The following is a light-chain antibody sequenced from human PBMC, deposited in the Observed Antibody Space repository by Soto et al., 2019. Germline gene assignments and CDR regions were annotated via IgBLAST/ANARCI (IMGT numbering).Light chain of an antibody. CDR3: HQYNSYSWT. CDR2: DAS. V-gene: IGKV1-5*01. J-gene: IGKJ1*01. Sequence: DIRMTQSPSTLSATAGDRVTIHCRASQSISSCLAWYQHKPGKAPKLLIYDASNMASGVPARFSGSGSGTEFTLTISSLQPDDFAAYYCHQYNSYSWTFGRGTKVDIK. CDR1: QSISSC.